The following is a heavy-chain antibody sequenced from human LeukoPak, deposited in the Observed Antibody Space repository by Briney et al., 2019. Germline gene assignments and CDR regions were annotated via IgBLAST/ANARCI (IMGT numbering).Heavy chain of an antibody. CDR1: GFTFSSYW. D-gene: IGHD1-20*01. Sequence: PGGSLRLSCAASGFTFSSYWMHWVRQAPGKGLVWVSRINIDGSITSYADSVKGRFTISRDNAKNTLHLQMNSLRAEDTAVYYCARDDNSDWFDSWGQGTLVTVSS. J-gene: IGHJ5*01. V-gene: IGHV3-74*01. CDR2: INIDGSIT. CDR3: ARDDNSDWFDS.